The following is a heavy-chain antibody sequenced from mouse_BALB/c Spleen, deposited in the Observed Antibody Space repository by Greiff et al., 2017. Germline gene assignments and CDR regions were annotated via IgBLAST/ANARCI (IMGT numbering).Heavy chain of an antibody. CDR2: IYPGSGST. Sequence: KQPGSELVRPGASVKLSCKASGYTFTSYWMHWVKQRPGQGLEWIGNIYPGSGSTNYDEKFKSKATLTVDTSSSTAYMQLSSLTSEDSAVYYCTRYDGYSFAYWGQGTLVTVSA. D-gene: IGHD1-2*01. V-gene: IGHV1S22*01. CDR1: GYTFTSYW. J-gene: IGHJ3*01. CDR3: TRYDGYSFAY.